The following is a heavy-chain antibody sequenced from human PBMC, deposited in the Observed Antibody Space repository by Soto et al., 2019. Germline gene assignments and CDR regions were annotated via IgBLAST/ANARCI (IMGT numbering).Heavy chain of an antibody. Sequence: TSVKVSCKASGGTFSSYAISWVRQAPGQGLEWMGGIIPIFGTANYAQKFQGRVTITADESTSTAYMELSSLRSEDTAVYYCARDGPKTYYYDSSGSLFDYWGQGTLVTVSS. CDR2: IIPIFGTA. D-gene: IGHD3-22*01. CDR3: ARDGPKTYYYDSSGSLFDY. J-gene: IGHJ4*02. CDR1: GGTFSSYA. V-gene: IGHV1-69*13.